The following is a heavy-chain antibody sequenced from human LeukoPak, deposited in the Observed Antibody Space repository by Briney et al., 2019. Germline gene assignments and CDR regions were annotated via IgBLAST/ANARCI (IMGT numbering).Heavy chain of an antibody. V-gene: IGHV4-31*03. CDR3: ARDYGSGSHSPYYFDY. D-gene: IGHD3-10*01. Sequence: SETLSLTCTVSGGSISSGGYYWSWIRQHPGKGLEWIGYIYYSGSTYYNPSLKSRVTISVDTSKNQFSLKLSSVTAADTAVYYCARDYGSGSHSPYYFDYWGQGTLVTVSS. CDR1: GGSISSGGYY. J-gene: IGHJ4*02. CDR2: IYYSGST.